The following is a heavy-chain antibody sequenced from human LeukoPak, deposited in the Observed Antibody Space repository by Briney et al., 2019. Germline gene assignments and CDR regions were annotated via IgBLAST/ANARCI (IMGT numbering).Heavy chain of an antibody. CDR3: ARDGGSGRYFVY. CDR2: TYYRSKWYN. CDR1: GDRVSSNSAA. V-gene: IGHV6-1*01. Sequence: SQTLSLTCALSGDRVSSNSAAWSWIRQSPSRGLEWLGRTYYRSKWYNDYAVSVKSRITINPDTSKNQFSLHLNSVTPEDTAVYYCARDGGSGRYFVYWGQGTLVTVSS. J-gene: IGHJ4*02. D-gene: IGHD6-19*01.